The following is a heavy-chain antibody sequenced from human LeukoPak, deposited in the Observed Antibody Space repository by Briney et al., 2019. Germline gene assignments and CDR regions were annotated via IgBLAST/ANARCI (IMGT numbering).Heavy chain of an antibody. CDR3: ARALLLAKRFDY. V-gene: IGHV4-30-4*08. D-gene: IGHD2/OR15-2a*01. CDR2: IYYSGSA. CDR1: GASISSGDYY. Sequence: PSETLSLTCTVSGASISSGDYYWTWIRQPPGKGLEWIGYIYYSGSAYYNPSLKSRVSVSVDTSKNHFSPEMYSVTDADTAVYYCARALLLAKRFDYWGQGILVTVSS. J-gene: IGHJ4*02.